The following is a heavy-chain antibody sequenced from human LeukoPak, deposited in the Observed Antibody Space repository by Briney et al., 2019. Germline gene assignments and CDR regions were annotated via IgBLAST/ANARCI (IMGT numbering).Heavy chain of an antibody. D-gene: IGHD6-13*01. V-gene: IGHV3-48*04. Sequence: PGGSLRLSCAASGFTFSSYSMNWVRQAPGKGLEWVSYISSSSSTIYYADSVKGRFTISRDNAKNSLYLQMNSLRAEDTAVYYCARDTYSSSWYSASIYGMDVWGQGTTVTVSS. CDR2: ISSSSSTI. CDR3: ARDTYSSSWYSASIYGMDV. CDR1: GFTFSSYS. J-gene: IGHJ6*02.